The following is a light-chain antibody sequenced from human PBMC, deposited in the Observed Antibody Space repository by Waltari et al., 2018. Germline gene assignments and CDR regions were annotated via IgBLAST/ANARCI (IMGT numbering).Light chain of an antibody. CDR1: QSISSN. CDR3: HQFGSLPRT. J-gene: IGKJ1*01. Sequence: EIVLTQSPGTLCLSPGERATLSCRASQSISSNLAWYQQKPGQAPRLLMYGASARATGIPDRFSGSGSGTDFTLTITRLEPEDFVVYYCHQFGSLPRTFGQGTKVEI. CDR2: GAS. V-gene: IGKV3-20*01.